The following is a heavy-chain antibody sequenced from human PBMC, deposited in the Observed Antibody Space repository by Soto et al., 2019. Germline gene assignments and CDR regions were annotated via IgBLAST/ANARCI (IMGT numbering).Heavy chain of an antibody. CDR1: GFTFSSYG. D-gene: IGHD3-16*01. CDR3: AKGEASFDY. V-gene: IGHV3-30*18. J-gene: IGHJ4*02. CDR2: ISYDGSNK. Sequence: GGSLRLSCAASGFTFSSYGMHWVRQAPGKGLEWVAVISYDGSNKYYADSVKGRFTISRDNSKNTLYLQMNSLRAEDTAVYYCAKGEASFDYWGQGTLVTVSS.